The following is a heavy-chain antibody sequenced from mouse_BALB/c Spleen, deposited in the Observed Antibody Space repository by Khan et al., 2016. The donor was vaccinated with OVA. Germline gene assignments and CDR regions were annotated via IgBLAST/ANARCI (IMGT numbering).Heavy chain of an antibody. J-gene: IGHJ4*01. D-gene: IGHD2-14*01. CDR2: IWGGGGT. CDR1: GFSLSRYN. V-gene: IGHV2-6-4*01. Sequence: QVHVKQSGPGLVAPSQSLSITCTVSGFSLSRYNIHWVRQPPGKGLEWLGMIWGGGGTDYNSTLKSRLSISKDNSKSQVFLKMNSLQTDDTAMYYFARAYYRYDGYYSMDYWGQGTSVTVSS. CDR3: ARAYYRYDGYYSMDY.